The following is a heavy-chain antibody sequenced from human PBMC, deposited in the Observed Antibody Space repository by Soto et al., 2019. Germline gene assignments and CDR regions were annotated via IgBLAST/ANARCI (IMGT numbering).Heavy chain of an antibody. CDR1: GGTFSSYA. CDR3: AREGLDTAMVTDYYYYGMDV. V-gene: IGHV1-69*01. CDR2: IIPIFGTA. Sequence: QVQLVQSGAEVKKPGSSVKVSCKASGGTFSSYAFSWVRQAPGQGLEWMGGIIPIFGTANYAQKFQGRVTITADESTSTAYMELSSLRSEDTAVYYCAREGLDTAMVTDYYYYGMDVWGQGTTVTVSS. J-gene: IGHJ6*02. D-gene: IGHD5-18*01.